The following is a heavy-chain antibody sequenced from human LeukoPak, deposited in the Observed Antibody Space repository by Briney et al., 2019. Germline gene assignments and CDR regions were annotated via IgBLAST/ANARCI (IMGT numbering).Heavy chain of an antibody. CDR3: AKSNGYGLVDI. Sequence: PSETLSLTCAVYGGSFSGYYWSWIRQPPGKGLEWIGEINHSGSTNYNPSLRSRVTISLDTSRNQFSLKLNSVTAADTAVYYCAKSNGYGLVDIWGQGTMVTVSS. CDR1: GGSFSGYY. D-gene: IGHD3-10*01. J-gene: IGHJ3*02. CDR2: INHSGST. V-gene: IGHV4-34*01.